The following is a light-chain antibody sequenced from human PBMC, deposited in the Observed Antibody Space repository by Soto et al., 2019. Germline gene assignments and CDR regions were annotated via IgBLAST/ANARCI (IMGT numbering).Light chain of an antibody. V-gene: IGKV3-15*01. J-gene: IGKJ4*01. CDR1: HSISTN. CDR3: QEYNSWPT. CDR2: GAS. Sequence: EIVMTQSPATLSVSPGEGATLSCRTSHSISTNLAWYPHQRGQSPRLLVYGASTRATGVPARFGGSGSGAEFTLSISSLQSEDFAVYDCQEYNSWPTFGGGTKVEIK.